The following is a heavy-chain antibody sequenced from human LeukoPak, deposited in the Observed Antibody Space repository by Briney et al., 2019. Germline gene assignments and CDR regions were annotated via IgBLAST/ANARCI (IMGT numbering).Heavy chain of an antibody. D-gene: IGHD4-17*01. CDR2: IYHSGST. V-gene: IGHV4-30-2*01. Sequence: PSETLSLTCAVSGGSISSGGYSWSWIRQPPGKGLEWIGYIYHSGSTNYNPSLKSRVTISVDKSKNQFSLKLSSVTAADTAVYYCARDSTVIYGMDVWGQGTTVTVSS. CDR3: ARDSTVIYGMDV. CDR1: GGSISSGGYS. J-gene: IGHJ6*02.